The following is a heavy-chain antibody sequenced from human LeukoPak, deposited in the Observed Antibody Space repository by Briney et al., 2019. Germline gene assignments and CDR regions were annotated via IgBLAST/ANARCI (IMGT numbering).Heavy chain of an antibody. CDR2: IYYTGRT. D-gene: IGHD4-17*01. V-gene: IGHV4-39*01. Sequence: SENLSLTCTVSGGFISNSNFYWGWIRQPPGKGLDWIGNIYYTGRTYYNPSLNSRVTISVDTSKNQFSLKLSSVTAADTAVYYCARQASRAGDYEYYYYYYYMDVWGKGTTVTVSS. CDR1: GGFISNSNFY. CDR3: ARQASRAGDYEYYYYYYYMDV. J-gene: IGHJ6*03.